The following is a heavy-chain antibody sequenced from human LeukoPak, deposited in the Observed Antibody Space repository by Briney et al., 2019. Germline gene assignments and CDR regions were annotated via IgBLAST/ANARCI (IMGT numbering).Heavy chain of an antibody. CDR3: GRMFDYGGVRGWFDP. V-gene: IGHV3-53*01. Sequence: GGSLRLSCAASGFTVSSNYMSWVRQAPGKGLEWVSGIYSGGSTYYADSVKGRFTISRDNSKNTLYLQMSSLRAEAPAVYYCGRMFDYGGVRGWFDPWGQGTLVTASS. J-gene: IGHJ5*02. CDR2: IYSGGST. D-gene: IGHD4-23*01. CDR1: GFTVSSNY.